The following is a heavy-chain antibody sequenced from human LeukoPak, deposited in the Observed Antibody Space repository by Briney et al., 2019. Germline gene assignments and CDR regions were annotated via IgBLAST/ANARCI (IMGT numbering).Heavy chain of an antibody. CDR2: IYYGGST. V-gene: IGHV4-59*01. CDR3: ARVYAPYSSNHFDY. CDR1: GGSISSYY. J-gene: IGHJ4*02. D-gene: IGHD6-13*01. Sequence: PSETLSLTCTVSGGSISSYYWSWIRQPPGKGLEWIGYIYYGGSTNYNPSLKSRVTISVDTSKNQFSLKLSSVTAADTAVYYCARVYAPYSSNHFDYWGQGTLVTVSS.